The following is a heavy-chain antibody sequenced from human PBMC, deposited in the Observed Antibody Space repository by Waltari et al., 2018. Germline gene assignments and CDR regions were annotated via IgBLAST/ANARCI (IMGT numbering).Heavy chain of an antibody. D-gene: IGHD1-20*01. CDR3: ARAPYNWKIRD. CDR1: GFTFSSYW. V-gene: IGHV3-7*01. CDR2: IKQDGSEK. J-gene: IGHJ4*01. Sequence: EVQLVESGGGLVQPGGSLRLSCAASGFTFSSYWMSWVRQAPGKGLEGVANIKQDGSEKYYVDSVKGRFTISRDNAKNSLYLQMNSLRAEDTAVYYCARAPYNWKIRDWGHGTLVTVSS.